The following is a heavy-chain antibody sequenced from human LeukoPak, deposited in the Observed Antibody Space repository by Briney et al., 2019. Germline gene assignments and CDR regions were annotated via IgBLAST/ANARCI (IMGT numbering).Heavy chain of an antibody. J-gene: IGHJ3*02. CDR3: ARVVQLWLDAFDI. V-gene: IGHV4-34*01. Sequence: PSETLSLTCAVYGGSFSGYYWSWIRQPPGKGLEWIGEINHSGSTNYNPSLKSRVTISVDTSKNQFSLKLSSVTAADMAVYYCARVVQLWLDAFDIWGQGTMVTVSS. D-gene: IGHD5-18*01. CDR2: INHSGST. CDR1: GGSFSGYY.